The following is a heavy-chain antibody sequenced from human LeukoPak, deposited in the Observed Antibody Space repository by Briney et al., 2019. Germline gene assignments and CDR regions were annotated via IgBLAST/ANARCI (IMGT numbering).Heavy chain of an antibody. V-gene: IGHV3-30*18. CDR3: AKAGCSGGSCYSSWRDAFDI. J-gene: IGHJ3*02. Sequence: GGSLRLSCAASGFTFSSYGMHWVRQAPGKGLEWVAVISYDGSNKYYADSVKGRFTISRDNSKNTLYLQMYSLRAEDTAVYYCAKAGCSGGSCYSSWRDAFDIWGQGTMVTVSS. D-gene: IGHD2-15*01. CDR1: GFTFSSYG. CDR2: ISYDGSNK.